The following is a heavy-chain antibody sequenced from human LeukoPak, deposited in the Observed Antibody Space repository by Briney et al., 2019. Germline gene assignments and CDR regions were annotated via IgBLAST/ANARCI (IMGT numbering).Heavy chain of an antibody. CDR3: ARSGGYSSGRFDY. CDR2: MNDNNDKT. Sequence: ASVKVSCKASGDTFVNYDINWVRQATGQGLEWMGWMNDNNDKTGYIQKFQGRVTMTTDTSTSTAYMELRSLRSDDTAVYYCARSGGYSSGRFDYWGQGTLVTVSS. CDR1: GDTFVNYD. D-gene: IGHD6-19*01. J-gene: IGHJ4*02. V-gene: IGHV1-18*01.